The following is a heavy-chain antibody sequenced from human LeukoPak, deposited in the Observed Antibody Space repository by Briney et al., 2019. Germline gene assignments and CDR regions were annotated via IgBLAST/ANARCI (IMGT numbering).Heavy chain of an antibody. Sequence: PSETLSLTCTLSGRSIRSYYWSWIRQPPGKGLEGSGYIYYRGSTNYNPPLKSRLTISVHTPKKQLSLKLRSVTAADTAVYYCARHVSHFVRADANYFDYWGQGTLVTVSS. CDR3: ARHVSHFVRADANYFDY. CDR1: GRSIRSYY. J-gene: IGHJ4*02. V-gene: IGHV4-59*08. D-gene: IGHD3-10*02. CDR2: IYYRGST.